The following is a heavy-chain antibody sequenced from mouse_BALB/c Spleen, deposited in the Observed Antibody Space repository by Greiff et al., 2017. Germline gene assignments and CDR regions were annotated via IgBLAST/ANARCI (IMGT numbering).Heavy chain of an antibody. CDR1: GFTFSSYA. CDR2: ISSGGST. Sequence: EVKLVESGGGLVKPGGSLKLSCAASGFTFSSYAMSWVRQTPEKRLEWVASISSGGSTYYTDSVKGRFTISRDNARNILYLQMSSLRSEDTAMYYCAREKSFDHFDYWGQGTTLTVSS. V-gene: IGHV5-6-5*01. J-gene: IGHJ2*01. CDR3: AREKSFDHFDY.